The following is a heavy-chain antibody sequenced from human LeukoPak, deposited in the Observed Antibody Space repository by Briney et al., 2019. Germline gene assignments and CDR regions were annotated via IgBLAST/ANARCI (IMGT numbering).Heavy chain of an antibody. D-gene: IGHD6-13*01. V-gene: IGHV4-59*01. CDR3: ASSTSSSWYFGYFDY. J-gene: IGHJ4*02. CDR2: IYYSGST. Sequence: SETLSLTCTVPGGSISSYYWSWIRQPPGKGLEWIGYIYYSGSTNYNPSLKSRVTISVDTSKNQFSLKLSSVTAADTAVYYCASSTSSSWYFGYFDYWGQGTLVTVSS. CDR1: GGSISSYY.